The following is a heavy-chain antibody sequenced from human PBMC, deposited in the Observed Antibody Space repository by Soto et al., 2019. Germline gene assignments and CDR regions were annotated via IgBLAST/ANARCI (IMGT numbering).Heavy chain of an antibody. D-gene: IGHD2-2*01. CDR3: ARSVVVVPAASYGMDV. Sequence: PGESLKISCRGSVYSFISYWISWVRQMPGEGLEWMGRIDPSDSYTNCSPSFQGHVTISADKSISTAYLQWSSLKASDTAMYYCARSVVVVPAASYGMDVWGQGTTVTVSS. V-gene: IGHV5-10-1*01. J-gene: IGHJ6*02. CDR2: IDPSDSYT. CDR1: VYSFISYW.